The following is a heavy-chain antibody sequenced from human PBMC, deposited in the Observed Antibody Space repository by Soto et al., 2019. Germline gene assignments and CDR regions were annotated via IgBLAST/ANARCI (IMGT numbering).Heavy chain of an antibody. V-gene: IGHV3-30*18. CDR2: ISYDGSNK. D-gene: IGHD1-26*01. Sequence: GGSLRLSCAASGFTFSSYGMHWVRQAPGKGLEWVAVISYDGSNKYYADSVKGRFTISRDNSKNTLYLQMNSLRAEDTAVYYCAKDLVGATDYWGQGTLVTVSS. J-gene: IGHJ4*02. CDR1: GFTFSSYG. CDR3: AKDLVGATDY.